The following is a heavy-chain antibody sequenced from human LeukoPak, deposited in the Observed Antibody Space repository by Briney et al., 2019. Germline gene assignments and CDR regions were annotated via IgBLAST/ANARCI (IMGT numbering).Heavy chain of an antibody. CDR1: GFTFSSYS. D-gene: IGHD3-22*01. V-gene: IGHV3-21*01. Sequence: GGSLRLSCAASGFTFSSYSMNWVRQAPGKGLEWVSSISSSSSYIYYPDSVKGRFTISRDNAKNSLYLQMNSLRAEDTAVYYCARDYYDSSGYRYFDYWGQGTLVTVSS. CDR3: ARDYYDSSGYRYFDY. CDR2: ISSSSSYI. J-gene: IGHJ4*02.